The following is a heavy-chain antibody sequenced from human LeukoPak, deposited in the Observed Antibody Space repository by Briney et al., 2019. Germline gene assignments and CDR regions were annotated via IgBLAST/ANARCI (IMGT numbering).Heavy chain of an antibody. D-gene: IGHD3-10*01. V-gene: IGHV4-4*07. CDR2: FEPSGTT. CDR3: ARENAYGSGSYYNGDSWFDP. CDR1: GASIENHY. Sequence: PSETLPLTCTVSGASIENHYWSWIRQPAGKGLEWIGRFEPSGTTKYNPSLKSRVTMSVDTSKNQFSLKLSSVTAADTAVYYCARENAYGSGSYYNGDSWFDPWGQGTLVTVSS. J-gene: IGHJ5*02.